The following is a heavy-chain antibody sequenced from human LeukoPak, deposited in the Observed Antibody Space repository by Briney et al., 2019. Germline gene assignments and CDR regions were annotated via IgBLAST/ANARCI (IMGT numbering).Heavy chain of an antibody. J-gene: IGHJ1*01. CDR3: ARLACGDHGNIPH. CDR1: GGSLSPYY. D-gene: IGHD1/OR15-1a*01. V-gene: IGHV4-59*08. Sequence: SETLSLTCTVSGGSLSPYYWTWIRQPPGRELHWIGYIYHPGTTRYNPCLNSRVTISVETSKNQFSLRLNSVTAADTAIYDCARLACGDHGNIPHWGQGTLVTVSS. CDR2: IYHPGTT.